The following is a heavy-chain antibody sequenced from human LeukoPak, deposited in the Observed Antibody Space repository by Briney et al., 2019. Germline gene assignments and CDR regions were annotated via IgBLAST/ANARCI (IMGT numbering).Heavy chain of an antibody. CDR2: INHSGST. Sequence: PSETLSLTCAVYGGSFSGYYWSWIRQPPGKELEWIGEINHSGSTNYNPSLKSRVTISVDTSKNQFSLKLSSVTAADTAVYYCARARRLTMVRGVMYGFWGQGTLVTVSS. V-gene: IGHV4-34*01. CDR3: ARARRLTMVRGVMYGF. J-gene: IGHJ4*02. D-gene: IGHD3-10*01. CDR1: GGSFSGYY.